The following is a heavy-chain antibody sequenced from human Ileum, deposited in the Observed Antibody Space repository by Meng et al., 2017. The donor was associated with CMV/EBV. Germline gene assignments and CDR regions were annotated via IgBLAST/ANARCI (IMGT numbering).Heavy chain of an antibody. CDR1: GYTFTSYY. J-gene: IGHJ4*02. V-gene: IGHV1-2*02. CDR3: ARGANYASYRVDY. D-gene: IGHD1-7*01. CDR2: INPNNGDT. Sequence: QVQRLQSGAEVKTPGASVKVSCKASGYTFTSYYIHWVRQAPGQGLEWMGWINPNNGDTNYAQKFQGGVTMTRDTSINTAYMEVTSADTAVYYCARGANYASYRVDYWGQGTLVTVSS.